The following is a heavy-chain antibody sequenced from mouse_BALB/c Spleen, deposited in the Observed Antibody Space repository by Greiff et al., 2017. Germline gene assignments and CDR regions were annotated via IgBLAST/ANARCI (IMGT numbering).Heavy chain of an antibody. Sequence: EVKLVESGGGLVQPGESLKLSCESNEYEFPSHDMSWVRKTPEKRLELVAAINSDGGSTYYPDTMERRFIISRDNTKKTLYLQMSSLRSEDTALYYCARHNDYDGSSYAMDYWGQGTSVTVSS. V-gene: IGHV5-2*01. CDR1: EYEFPSHD. D-gene: IGHD2-4*01. CDR3: ARHNDYDGSSYAMDY. J-gene: IGHJ4*01. CDR2: INSDGGST.